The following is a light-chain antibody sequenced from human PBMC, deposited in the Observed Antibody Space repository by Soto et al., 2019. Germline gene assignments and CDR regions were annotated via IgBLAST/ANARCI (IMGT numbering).Light chain of an antibody. J-gene: IGKJ4*01. CDR3: QQYNYWPPLT. Sequence: AGRATLSGRACRTADGNYLPSYRQQTPQPPPILILGAATRATGITAGFSGSGSGTEFTLTISSLLSADYAVYYCQQYNYWPPLTFGGGTKVDI. V-gene: IGKV3-15*01. CDR2: GAA. CDR1: RTADGN.